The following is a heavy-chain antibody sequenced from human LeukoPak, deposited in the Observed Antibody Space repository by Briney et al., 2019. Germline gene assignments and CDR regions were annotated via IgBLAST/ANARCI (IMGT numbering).Heavy chain of an antibody. CDR3: AKGTVAGRQRAPPKEWFDP. V-gene: IGHV3-30*02. CDR2: IRYDGSNK. D-gene: IGHD6-6*01. J-gene: IGHJ5*02. Sequence: GGSLRLSCAASGFTFSSYGMHWVRQAPGKGLEWVAFIRYDGSNKYYADPVKGRFTISRDNSKNTLYLQMNSLRAEDTAVYYCAKGTVAGRQRAPPKEWFDPWGQGTLVTVSS. CDR1: GFTFSSYG.